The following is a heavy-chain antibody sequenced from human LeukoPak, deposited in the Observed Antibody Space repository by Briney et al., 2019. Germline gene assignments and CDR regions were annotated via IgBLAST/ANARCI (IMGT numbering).Heavy chain of an antibody. D-gene: IGHD2-2*03. V-gene: IGHV1-8*01. CDR1: GYTFTSYD. J-gene: IGHJ6*03. CDR3: ARSQRLGYCSSTSCYWDYYYYMDV. CDR2: MNPNSGNT. Sequence: GASVKVSCKASGYTFTSYDINWVRQATGQGLEWMGWMNPNSGNTDYAQKFQDRVTMTRNTSISTAYMELSSLRSEDTAVYYCARSQRLGYCSSTSCYWDYYYYMDVWGKGTTVTVSS.